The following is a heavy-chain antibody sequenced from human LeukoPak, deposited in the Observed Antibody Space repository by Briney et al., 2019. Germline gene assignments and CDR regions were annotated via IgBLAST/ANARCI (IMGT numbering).Heavy chain of an antibody. CDR3: AREAAMVPGQFDY. V-gene: IGHV4-59*01. Sequence: PSETLSLTCTVSGGSISSYYWSWIRQPPGKGLEWIGYIYYSGSTNYNPSLKSRVTISVDTSKNRFSLKLSSVTAADTAVYYCAREAAMVPGQFDYWGQGTLVTVSS. CDR2: IYYSGST. CDR1: GGSISSYY. J-gene: IGHJ4*02. D-gene: IGHD5-18*01.